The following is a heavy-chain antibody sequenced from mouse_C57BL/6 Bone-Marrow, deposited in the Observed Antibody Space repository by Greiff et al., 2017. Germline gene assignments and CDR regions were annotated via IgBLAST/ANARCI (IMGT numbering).Heavy chain of an antibody. CDR2: INRAGGYT. CDR1: EYAFPSHD. CDR3: ARQPGFAD. V-gene: IGHV5-2*01. J-gene: IGHJ3*01. Sequence: EVQLVESGGGLVQPGESLKLSCESYEYAFPSHDMSWVRQTPGQRLELVAAINRAGGYTYYPDNMERRFTISRDNTKKTLYLQMSGLRSEDTALYYGARQPGFADWGQGTMVTVSA.